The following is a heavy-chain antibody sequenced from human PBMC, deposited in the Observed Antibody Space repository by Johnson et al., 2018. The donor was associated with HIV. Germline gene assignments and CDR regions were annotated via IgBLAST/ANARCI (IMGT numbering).Heavy chain of an antibody. CDR2: ISSGGSSI. V-gene: IGHV3-11*04. CDR3: ARGGTYNWSPDRIGNAFDI. J-gene: IGHJ3*02. Sequence: QVQLVESGGGLVQTGGSLRLSCLASGFVFSDSHMSWIRQAPGKGLEWISYISSGGSSIYYADSVRGRFTISRDNAKKSLFLQLSRLRAGDTGVYYCARGGTYNWSPDRIGNAFDIWGQGTTVTVSS. D-gene: IGHD1-20*01. CDR1: GFVFSDSH.